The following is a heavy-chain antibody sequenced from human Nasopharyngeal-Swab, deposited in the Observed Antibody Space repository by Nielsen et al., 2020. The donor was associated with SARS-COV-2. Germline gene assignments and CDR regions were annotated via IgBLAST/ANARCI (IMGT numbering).Heavy chain of an antibody. CDR2: IWYDGSNK. D-gene: IGHD5-18*01. Sequence: GESLKISCAASGFTFSSYSMHWVRQAPGKGLEWVAVIWYDGSNKYYADSVKGRFTISRDNSKNTLYLQMNSLRAEDTAVYYCARDRGVDTATFDYWGQGTLVTVSS. CDR3: ARDRGVDTATFDY. CDR1: GFTFSSYS. V-gene: IGHV3-33*08. J-gene: IGHJ4*02.